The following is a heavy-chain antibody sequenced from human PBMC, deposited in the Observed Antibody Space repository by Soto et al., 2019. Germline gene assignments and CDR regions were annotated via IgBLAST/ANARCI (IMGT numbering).Heavy chain of an antibody. CDR3: ARGGWFGELFKWFDP. D-gene: IGHD3-10*01. CDR2: ISSSSSYI. V-gene: IGHV3-21*01. CDR1: GFTFSSYS. Sequence: EVQLVESGGGLVKPGGSLRLSCAASGFTFSSYSMNWVRQAPGKGLEWVSSISSSSSYIYYADSVKGRFTISRDNAKNSLYLQMNSLRAEDTAVYYCARGGWFGELFKWFDPWGQGTLVTVSS. J-gene: IGHJ5*02.